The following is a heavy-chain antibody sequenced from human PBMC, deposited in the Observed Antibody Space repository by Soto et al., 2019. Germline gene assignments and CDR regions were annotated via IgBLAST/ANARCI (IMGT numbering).Heavy chain of an antibody. D-gene: IGHD6-13*01. CDR3: ASPSIANDAFDI. Sequence: EVQLVESGGGLVKPGGSLRLSCAASGFTFSSYSMNWVRQAPGKGLEWVSSISSSSSYIYYAYSVKGRFTISRDNAKNSLYLQMNSLRAEDTAVYYCASPSIANDAFDIWGQGTMVTVSS. J-gene: IGHJ3*02. CDR1: GFTFSSYS. CDR2: ISSSSSYI. V-gene: IGHV3-21*01.